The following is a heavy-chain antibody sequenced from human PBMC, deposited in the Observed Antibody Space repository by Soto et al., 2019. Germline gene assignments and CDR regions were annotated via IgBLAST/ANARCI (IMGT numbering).Heavy chain of an antibody. CDR1: GYTFTSYG. CDR2: ISAYNGNT. D-gene: IGHD4-17*01. J-gene: IGHJ5*02. V-gene: IGHV1-18*01. CDR3: ARDYGDYSSSLDWFDP. Sequence: QVQLVQSGAEVKKPGASVKVSCKASGYTFTSYGISWVRQAPGQGLEWMGWISAYNGNTNYAQKLQGRVTMTTDTSTSTVYMGLRSLRSDDTAVYYCARDYGDYSSSLDWFDPLGQGTLVTVSS.